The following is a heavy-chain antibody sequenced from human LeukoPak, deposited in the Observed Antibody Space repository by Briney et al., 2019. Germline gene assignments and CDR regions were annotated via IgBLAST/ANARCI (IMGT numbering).Heavy chain of an antibody. CDR1: GYSFPSYW. CDR2: IAPSDSYT. J-gene: IGHJ5*02. D-gene: IGHD3-22*01. V-gene: IGHV5-10-1*01. Sequence: GESLQISCKVSGYSFPSYWITWARQVPGKGLEWMGRIAPSDSYTNYNPSFEGHVTMSVEKSITTVYLQWSSLKASDTAMYYCVRQPPGVYDTTQNWFDPWGQGTLVTVSS. CDR3: VRQPPGVYDTTQNWFDP.